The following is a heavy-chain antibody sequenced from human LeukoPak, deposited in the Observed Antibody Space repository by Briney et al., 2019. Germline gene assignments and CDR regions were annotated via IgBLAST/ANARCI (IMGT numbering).Heavy chain of an antibody. D-gene: IGHD3-10*01. Sequence: PGGSLRLSCAASGFTFSSYAMSWVRQAPGKGLEWVSAISGSGGSTYYADSVKGRLTISRDNSKNTLYLQMNSLRAEDTAVYYCTREYGSQSYYYDYWGQGTLVTVSS. CDR2: ISGSGGST. J-gene: IGHJ4*02. V-gene: IGHV3-23*01. CDR3: TREYGSQSYYYDY. CDR1: GFTFSSYA.